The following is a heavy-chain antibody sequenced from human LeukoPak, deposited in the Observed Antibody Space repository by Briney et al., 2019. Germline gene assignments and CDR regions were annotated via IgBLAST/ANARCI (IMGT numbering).Heavy chain of an antibody. CDR1: GYTFTGYY. V-gene: IGHV1-2*04. Sequence: ASVKVSCKASGYTFTGYYMHWVRQAPGQGLEWMGWINPNSGGTNYAQKFQGWVTMTRDTSISSAYMELSRLRSDDTAVYYCARLMCSGGSCYFDYWGQGTLVTVSS. CDR2: INPNSGGT. J-gene: IGHJ4*02. D-gene: IGHD2-15*01. CDR3: ARLMCSGGSCYFDY.